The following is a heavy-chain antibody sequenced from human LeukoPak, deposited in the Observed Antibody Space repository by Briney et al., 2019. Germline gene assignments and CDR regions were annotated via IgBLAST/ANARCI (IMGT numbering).Heavy chain of an antibody. Sequence: SETLSLTCSVSGYSISSGYYWAWLRLTPGKGLEWIGSIYHSGSLYYNPSLRSRVTISVDTYKNQFSLNVNSMTAADTAVYYCARPSSSNYAGFFFDFWSRGTLVTVSS. CDR1: GYSISSGYY. J-gene: IGHJ4*02. V-gene: IGHV4-38-2*02. CDR2: IYHSGSL. CDR3: ARPSSSNYAGFFFDF. D-gene: IGHD4-11*01.